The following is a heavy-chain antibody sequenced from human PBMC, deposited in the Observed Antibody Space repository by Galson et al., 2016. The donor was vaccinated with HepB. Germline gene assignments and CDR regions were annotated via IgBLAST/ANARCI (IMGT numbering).Heavy chain of an antibody. CDR2: IGSGSTTI. CDR1: GFTFSTYS. V-gene: IGHV3-48*02. J-gene: IGHJ6*02. CDR3: ARDGGQQVVRWGRLRKVYYYYPMDV. Sequence: SLRLSCAVSGFTFSTYSMNWVRQAPGKGLEWVSYIGSGSTTIYYADSVKGRFTISRDNAKNSLYLQMNSLRDDDTAVYYCARDGGQQVVRWGRLRKVYYYYPMDVWGQGTTVTVSS. D-gene: IGHD6-13*01.